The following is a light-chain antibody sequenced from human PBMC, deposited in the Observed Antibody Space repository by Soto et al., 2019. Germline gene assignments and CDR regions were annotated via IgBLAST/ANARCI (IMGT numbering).Light chain of an antibody. CDR3: QQYNSYSYT. J-gene: IGKJ2*01. V-gene: IGKV1-5*01. CDR1: QSISSW. CDR2: DAS. Sequence: DIQMTQSPSTLSASVGDRVTITCRASQSISSWLAWYQQKPGKAPKLLIYDASSLESGVPSRFSGSGSGTEFTLTIRSLQTDDSAPYYCQQYNSYSYTVGQGTKVDSK.